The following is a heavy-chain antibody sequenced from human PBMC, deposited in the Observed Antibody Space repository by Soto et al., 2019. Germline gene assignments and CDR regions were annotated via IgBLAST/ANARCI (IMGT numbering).Heavy chain of an antibody. Sequence: ASVKVSCKVSGYTLTELSMHWVRQAPGKGLEWMGGFDPEDGETIYAQKFQGRVTMTEDTSTDTAYMELSSLRSEDTAVYYCATGSIAAADPQYCFDYWGQGTLVTVSS. J-gene: IGHJ4*02. CDR1: GYTLTELS. V-gene: IGHV1-24*01. CDR2: FDPEDGET. CDR3: ATGSIAAADPQYCFDY. D-gene: IGHD6-13*01.